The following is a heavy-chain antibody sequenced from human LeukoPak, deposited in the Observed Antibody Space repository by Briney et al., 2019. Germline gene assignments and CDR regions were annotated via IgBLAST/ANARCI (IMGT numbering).Heavy chain of an antibody. CDR1: GGTFSSYA. CDR2: IIPVFGTA. J-gene: IGHJ4*02. Sequence: SVKVSCKAPGGTFSSYAISWVRQAPGQGLEWMGGIIPVFGTANYAQKFQGRVTITADESTSTAYMELSSLRSEDKAVYYCARAGRDGYNGDYWGQGTLVTVSS. CDR3: ARAGRDGYNGDY. V-gene: IGHV1-69*13. D-gene: IGHD5-24*01.